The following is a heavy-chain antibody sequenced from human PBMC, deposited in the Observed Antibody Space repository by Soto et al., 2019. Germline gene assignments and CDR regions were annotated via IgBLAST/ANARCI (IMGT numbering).Heavy chain of an antibody. CDR3: ARQDSSSGLDAVANWFDP. J-gene: IGHJ5*02. CDR1: GGTFSSYT. V-gene: IGHV1-69*02. Sequence: ASMKVSCKASGGTFSSYTISWVRQAPGQGLEWMGRIIPILGIANYAQKFQGRVTITADKSTSTAYMELSSLRSEDTAVYYCARQDSSSGLDAVANWFDPWGQGTLVTVSS. CDR2: IIPILGIA. D-gene: IGHD6-6*01.